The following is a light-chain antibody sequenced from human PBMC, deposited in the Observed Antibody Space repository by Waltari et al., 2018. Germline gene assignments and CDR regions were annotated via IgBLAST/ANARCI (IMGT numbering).Light chain of an antibody. CDR2: GAS. J-gene: IGKJ1*01. CDR1: QSISYF. CDR3: QQSYTSPRT. V-gene: IGKV1-39*01. Sequence: DIQMTQSPSSLSASVGDRVPITCRASQSISYFLNWYHQRPGKAPRLLIHGASTLQGGVPSRFSGGGSGTGFSLTISSLQPEDLGTYYCQQSYTSPRTFGQGTKVEIK.